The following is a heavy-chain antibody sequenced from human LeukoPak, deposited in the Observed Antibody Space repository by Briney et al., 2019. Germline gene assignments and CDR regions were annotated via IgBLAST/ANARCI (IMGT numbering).Heavy chain of an antibody. J-gene: IGHJ4*02. CDR2: INPNSGGT. D-gene: IGHD3-22*01. CDR3: ARGRSSSSGYFPNDY. V-gene: IGHV1-2*02. CDR1: GYTFTGYY. Sequence: ASVKVSCKASGYTFTGYYMHWVRQAPGQGLEWMGWINPNSGGTNYAQKFQGRVTMTRNTSISTAYMELSSLRSEDTAVYYCARGRSSSSGYFPNDYWGQGTLVTVSS.